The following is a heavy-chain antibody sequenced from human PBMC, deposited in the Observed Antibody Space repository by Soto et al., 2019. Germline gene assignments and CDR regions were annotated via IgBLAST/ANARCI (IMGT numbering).Heavy chain of an antibody. CDR2: ISYDGSNK. CDR3: AKDAQVATILDYYYMDV. D-gene: IGHD5-12*01. V-gene: IGHV3-30*18. Sequence: GGSLRLSCAASGFTFSSYGMHWVRQAPGKGLEWVAVISYDGSNKYSADSVKGRFTISRANSKNTLYLQMNSLRAEDTAVYYCAKDAQVATILDYYYMDVWGKGTTVTVSS. CDR1: GFTFSSYG. J-gene: IGHJ6*03.